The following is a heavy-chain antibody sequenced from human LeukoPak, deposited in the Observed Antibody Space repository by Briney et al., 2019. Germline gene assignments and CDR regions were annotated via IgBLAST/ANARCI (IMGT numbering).Heavy chain of an antibody. J-gene: IGHJ4*02. CDR1: GFTFSNYG. CDR2: ISYDGSNK. Sequence: PGGSLRLSCAASGFTFSNYGMHWVRQAPGTGLEWVALISYDGSNKYYADSVKGRFTISRDNSKNTLYLQMNSLRAEDTAVYYCAKRSSGWVDYWGQGTLVTVSS. V-gene: IGHV3-30*18. CDR3: AKRSSGWVDY. D-gene: IGHD6-19*01.